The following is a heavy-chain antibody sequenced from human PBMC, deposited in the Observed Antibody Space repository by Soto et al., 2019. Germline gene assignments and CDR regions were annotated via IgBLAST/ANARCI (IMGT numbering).Heavy chain of an antibody. CDR1: GGSISSYY. D-gene: IGHD3-9*01. V-gene: IGHV4-59*01. CDR3: ARDLTTYYDILTGYSPPSYYYGMDV. J-gene: IGHJ6*02. Sequence: SETLSLTCTVSGGSISSYYWSWIRQPPGKGLEWIGYIYYSGSTNYNPSLKSRVTISVDTSKNQFSLKLSSVTAADTAVYYCARDLTTYYDILTGYSPPSYYYGMDVWGQGTTVTVS. CDR2: IYYSGST.